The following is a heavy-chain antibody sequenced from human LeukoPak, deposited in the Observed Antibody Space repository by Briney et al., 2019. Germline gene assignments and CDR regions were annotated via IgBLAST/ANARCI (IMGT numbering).Heavy chain of an antibody. CDR3: ARGRRDGYFDY. CDR1: GYTFTSYG. V-gene: IGHV1-46*01. Sequence: GASVKVSCKASGYTFTSYGISWVRQAPGQGLEWMGIINPSGGSTSYAQKFQGRVTMTRDTSTSTVYMELSSLRSEDTAVYYCARGRRDGYFDYWGQGTLVTVSS. D-gene: IGHD5-24*01. CDR2: INPSGGST. J-gene: IGHJ4*02.